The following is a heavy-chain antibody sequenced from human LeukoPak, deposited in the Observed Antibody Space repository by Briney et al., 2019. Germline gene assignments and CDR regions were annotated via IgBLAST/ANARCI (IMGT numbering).Heavy chain of an antibody. Sequence: ASVKVSCKASGYTFTTYYMHWVRQAPGGGLEWMGIINPSGGSTTYAQKFQGRVTMTRDTSTSTVYMELSSLRSEDTAVYYCARAIAAAGDVELDYWGQGTLVTVSS. J-gene: IGHJ4*02. CDR3: ARAIAAAGDVELDY. CDR2: INPSGGST. V-gene: IGHV1-46*01. CDR1: GYTFTTYY. D-gene: IGHD6-13*01.